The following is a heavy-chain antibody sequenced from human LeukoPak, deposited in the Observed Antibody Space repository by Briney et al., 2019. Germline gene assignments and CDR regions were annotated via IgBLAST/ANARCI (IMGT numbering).Heavy chain of an antibody. CDR2: TYSSGST. J-gene: IGHJ4*02. Sequence: SETLSLTCTVSGASISSGYYYWSWIRQHPGKGLEWIGHTYSSGSTYYNPSLKSRITISVDTSKNQFSLSLSSVTAADTAVYYCARGIRSSSWFDFWGQGTLVTVSS. V-gene: IGHV4-31*03. CDR1: GASISSGYYY. D-gene: IGHD6-13*01. CDR3: ARGIRSSSWFDF.